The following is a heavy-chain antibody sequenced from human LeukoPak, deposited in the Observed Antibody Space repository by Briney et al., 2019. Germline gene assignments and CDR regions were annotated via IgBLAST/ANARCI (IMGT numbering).Heavy chain of an antibody. V-gene: IGHV4-59*08. CDR2: IYYSGST. D-gene: IGHD2-2*03. J-gene: IGHJ6*02. CDR3: ARLDRSRGMDV. CDR1: GGSISSYY. Sequence: KPSETLSLTCAVYGGSISSYYWSWIRQPPGKGLEWIGYIYYSGSTNYNPSLKSRVTISVDTSKNQFSLKLSSVTAADTAVYYSARLDRSRGMDVWGQGTTVTVSS.